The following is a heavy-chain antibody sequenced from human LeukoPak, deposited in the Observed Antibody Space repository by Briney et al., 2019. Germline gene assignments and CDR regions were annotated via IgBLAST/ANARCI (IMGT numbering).Heavy chain of an antibody. CDR3: ARGLTYASCYDY. Sequence: SVKVSCKASGGAFSSYAISWVRQAPGQGLEWMGGIIPIFGTANYAQKFQGRVTITTDESTSTAYMELSSLRSEETAVYYCARGLTYASCYDYWGQGTLVTVSS. D-gene: IGHD2-2*01. V-gene: IGHV1-69*05. J-gene: IGHJ4*02. CDR1: GGAFSSYA. CDR2: IIPIFGTA.